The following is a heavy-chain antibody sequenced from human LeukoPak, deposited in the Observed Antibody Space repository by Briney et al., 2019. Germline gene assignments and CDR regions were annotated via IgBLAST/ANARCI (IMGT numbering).Heavy chain of an antibody. D-gene: IGHD2-15*01. Sequence: GGSLRLSCAASGFIFSNYGMNWVRQAPGKGLEWVSVIYSGGSTYYADSVKGRFTISRDNSKNTLYLQMNSLRAEDTAVYYCARLFSARGGFDYWGQGTLVTVSS. CDR2: IYSGGST. J-gene: IGHJ4*02. CDR1: GFIFSNYG. CDR3: ARLFSARGGFDY. V-gene: IGHV3-53*01.